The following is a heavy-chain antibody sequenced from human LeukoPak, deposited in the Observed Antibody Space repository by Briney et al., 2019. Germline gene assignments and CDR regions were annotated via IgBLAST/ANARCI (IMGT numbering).Heavy chain of an antibody. CDR3: ARDLGR. CDR1: GGSISSYY. Sequence: PSETLFLTCTVSGGSISSYYWSWIRQPPGKGLEWIGYIYYSGSTNYNPSLKSRVTISVDTSKNQFSLKLSSVTAADTAVYYCARDLGRWGQGTLVTVSS. CDR2: IYYSGST. V-gene: IGHV4-59*01. J-gene: IGHJ4*02.